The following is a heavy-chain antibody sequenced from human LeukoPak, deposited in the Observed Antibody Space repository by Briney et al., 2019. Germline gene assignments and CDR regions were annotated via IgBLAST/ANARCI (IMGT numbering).Heavy chain of an antibody. CDR1: GYTFTSYD. Sequence: GASVKVSCKASGYTFTSYDINWVRQATGQGLEWMGWMNPNSGNTGYAQKFQGRVTITRNTSISTAYMELSSLRSEDTAVYYCARGRREYYYGSGSYRYFDYWGQGTLVTVSS. V-gene: IGHV1-8*03. J-gene: IGHJ4*02. CDR2: MNPNSGNT. D-gene: IGHD3-10*01. CDR3: ARGRREYYYGSGSYRYFDY.